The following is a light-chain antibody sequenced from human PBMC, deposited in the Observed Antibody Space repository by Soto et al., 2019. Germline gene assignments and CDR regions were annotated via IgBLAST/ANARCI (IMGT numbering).Light chain of an antibody. V-gene: IGKV3-15*01. CDR3: QHYNNWPPYT. CDR2: GAS. Sequence: EIVMTRSPATLSVSPGERATLSCRASQRVSSNLAWYQQKPGQAPRLLIYGASTRATGIPARFSGSGSETEFTLTISSLQSEDFAVYYCQHYNNWPPYTFGQGTKLEIK. CDR1: QRVSSN. J-gene: IGKJ2*01.